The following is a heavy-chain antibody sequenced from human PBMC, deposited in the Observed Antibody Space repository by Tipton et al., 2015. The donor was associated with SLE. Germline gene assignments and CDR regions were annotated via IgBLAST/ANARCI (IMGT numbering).Heavy chain of an antibody. Sequence: TLSLTCTVSGVSITSGRYYWSWIRQPAGKGLEWIGHIYTSGSTNYKPSLKSRVTISVDTSKNQFSLKLSSVTAADTAVYYCARGVTLDVWGQGTTVIVSS. CDR3: ARGVTLDV. J-gene: IGHJ6*02. CDR2: IYTSGST. V-gene: IGHV4-61*09. CDR1: GVSITSGRYY.